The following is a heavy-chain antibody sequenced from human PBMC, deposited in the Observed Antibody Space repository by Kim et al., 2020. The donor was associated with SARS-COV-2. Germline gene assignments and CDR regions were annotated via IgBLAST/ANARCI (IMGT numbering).Heavy chain of an antibody. D-gene: IGHD6-19*01. Sequence: GGSLRLSCAASGFTFDDYAMHWVRQAPGKGLEWVSGISWNSGSIGYADSVKGRFTISRDNAKNSLYLQMNSLRAEDTALYYCAKVRYSGYSSGWVFDYWGQGTLVTVSS. CDR1: GFTFDDYA. J-gene: IGHJ4*02. V-gene: IGHV3-9*01. CDR3: AKVRYSGYSSGWVFDY. CDR2: ISWNSGSI.